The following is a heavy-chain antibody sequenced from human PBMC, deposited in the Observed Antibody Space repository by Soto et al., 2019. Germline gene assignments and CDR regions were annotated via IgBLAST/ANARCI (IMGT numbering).Heavy chain of an antibody. D-gene: IGHD3-9*01. V-gene: IGHV3-33*01. CDR3: ARDLSVFRYFDWLPIY. CDR2: IWYDGSNK. CDR1: GFTFSSYG. Sequence: QVQLVESGGGVVQPGRSLRLSCAASGFTFSSYGMHWVRQAPGKGLEWVAVIWYDGSNKYYADSVTGRFTISRDNSKTTLYLQMNSLRAEDTAVYYCARDLSVFRYFDWLPIYWGQGTLVTVSS. J-gene: IGHJ4*02.